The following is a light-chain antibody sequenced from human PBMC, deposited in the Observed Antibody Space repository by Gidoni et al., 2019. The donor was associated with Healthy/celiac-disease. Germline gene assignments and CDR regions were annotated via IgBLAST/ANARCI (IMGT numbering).Light chain of an antibody. V-gene: IGKV3-11*01. CDR3: QQRSNWPPEGLT. CDR2: DAS. CDR1: QSVRSY. Sequence: DIVLTQSPATLSLSPGERATLSCRASQSVRSYLAWYQQKPGQAPRLLIYDASNRATGIPARFSGSGSGTDFTLTISSLEPEDFAVYYCQQRSNWPPEGLTFGGGTKVEIK. J-gene: IGKJ4*01.